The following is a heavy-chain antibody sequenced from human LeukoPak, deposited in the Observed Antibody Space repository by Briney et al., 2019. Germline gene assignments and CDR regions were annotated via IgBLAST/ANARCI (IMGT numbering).Heavy chain of an antibody. CDR1: GYTFTGYY. J-gene: IGHJ4*02. CDR3: ARGGYSGHVELDY. V-gene: IGHV1-2*06. CDR2: INPNSGGT. D-gene: IGHD5-12*01. Sequence: ASVKVSCKASGYTFTGYYMHWVRQAPGQGLEWMGRINPNSGGTNYAQKFQGRVTMTRDTSISTAYMELSRLRSDDTAVHYCARGGYSGHVELDYWGQGTLVTVSS.